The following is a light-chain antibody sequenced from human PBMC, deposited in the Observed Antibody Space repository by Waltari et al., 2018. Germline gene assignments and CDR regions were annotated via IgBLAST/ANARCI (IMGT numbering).Light chain of an antibody. V-gene: IGKV3-15*01. CDR3: QQYNDWPRLT. Sequence: EMVMTQSPATLSVSPGERATLSCRASQSLSSNLAWYQQKPGQAPRLLTYGASTRATGIPARFSGSGSGSEFTLTISSLQSEDFAVYYCQQYNDWPRLTFGGGTEVEIK. J-gene: IGKJ4*01. CDR2: GAS. CDR1: QSLSSN.